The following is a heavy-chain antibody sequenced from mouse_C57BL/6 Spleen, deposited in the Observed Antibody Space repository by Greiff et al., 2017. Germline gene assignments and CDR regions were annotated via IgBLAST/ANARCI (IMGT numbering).Heavy chain of an antibody. CDR1: GYTFTSYW. Sequence: QVQLQQSGAELVMPGASVKLSCKASGYTFTSYWMHWVKQRPGQGLEWIGEIDPSDSYTNYNQKFKGKSTLTVDKSSSTAYMQLSSLTSEDSAVYYCARCDGYLGVCAKGYWGQGTSVTVSS. D-gene: IGHD2-3*01. J-gene: IGHJ4*01. V-gene: IGHV1-69*01. CDR3: ARCDGYLGVCAKGY. CDR2: IDPSDSYT.